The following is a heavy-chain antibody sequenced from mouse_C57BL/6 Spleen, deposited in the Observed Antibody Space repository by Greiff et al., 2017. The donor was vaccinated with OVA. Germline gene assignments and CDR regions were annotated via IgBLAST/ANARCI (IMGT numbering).Heavy chain of an antibody. V-gene: IGHV1-19*01. J-gene: IGHJ3*01. Sequence: VQLKQSGPVLVKPGASVKMSCKASGYTFTDYYMNWVKQSHGKSLEWIGVINPYNGGTSYNQKFKGKATLTVDKSSSTAYMELNSLTSEDSAVYYCVCVFYGNYEGFAYWGQGTLVTVSA. CDR3: VCVFYGNYEGFAY. D-gene: IGHD2-1*01. CDR2: INPYNGGT. CDR1: GYTFTDYY.